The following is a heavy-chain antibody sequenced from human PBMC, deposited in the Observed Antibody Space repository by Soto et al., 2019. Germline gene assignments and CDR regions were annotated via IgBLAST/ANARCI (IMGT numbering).Heavy chain of an antibody. CDR1: GYTFTSYD. D-gene: IGHD3-10*01. CDR3: ARGTMGYYYGSGSYSTFGY. V-gene: IGHV1-8*01. J-gene: IGHJ4*02. Sequence: QVQLVQSGAEVKKPGASVKVSCKASGYTFTSYDINWVRQATGQGLDWMGWMNPNSGNTGYAQKFQGRVTMTRNTSISTAYMELSSLRSEDTAVYYCARGTMGYYYGSGSYSTFGYWGQGTLVTVSS. CDR2: MNPNSGNT.